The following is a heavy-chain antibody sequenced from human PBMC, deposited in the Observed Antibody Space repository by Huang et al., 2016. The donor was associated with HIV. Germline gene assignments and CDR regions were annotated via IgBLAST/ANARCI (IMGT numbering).Heavy chain of an antibody. J-gene: IGHJ4*02. CDR2: IIGDRDRV. CDR3: AHLPEPSSPWTDY. D-gene: IGHD1-1*01. Sequence: EVHLVESGGGLVQPGRSLRLSCGASGFAFDDFSMHWVRPRPGKGLEYVSGIIGDRDRVVYAASVKGRFTISRDNAKNSLYLQMNSLRVEDTALYYCAHLPEPSSPWTDYWGQGTLVTVSS. CDR1: GFAFDDFS. V-gene: IGHV3-9*01.